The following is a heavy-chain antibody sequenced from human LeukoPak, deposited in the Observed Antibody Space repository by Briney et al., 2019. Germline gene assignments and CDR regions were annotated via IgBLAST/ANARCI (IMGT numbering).Heavy chain of an antibody. J-gene: IGHJ6*03. CDR1: GGSFSGYY. CDR3: ARGGYYYGSGSFYYSTYMVI. CDR2: INHSGST. V-gene: IGHV4-34*01. Sequence: PSETLSLTCAVYGGSFSGYYWSWIRQPPGKGLEWIGEINHSGSTNYNPSLKSRVTISVDTSKNQFSLKLSSVTAADTAVYYCARGGYYYGSGSFYYSTYMVIWGEGTTVTVSS. D-gene: IGHD3-10*01.